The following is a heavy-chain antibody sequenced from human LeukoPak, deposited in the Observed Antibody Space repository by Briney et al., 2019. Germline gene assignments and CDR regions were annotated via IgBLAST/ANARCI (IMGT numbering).Heavy chain of an antibody. CDR2: IYSGGST. CDR1: GFTVSSNY. V-gene: IGHV3-53*01. Sequence: GGSLRLSCAASGFTVSSNYMSWVRQAPEKGLEWVSVIYSGGSTYYADSVKGRFTISRDNSKNTPYLQMNSLRAEDTAVYYCARPYSSGWYSIDYWGQGTLVTVSS. J-gene: IGHJ4*02. CDR3: ARPYSSGWYSIDY. D-gene: IGHD6-19*01.